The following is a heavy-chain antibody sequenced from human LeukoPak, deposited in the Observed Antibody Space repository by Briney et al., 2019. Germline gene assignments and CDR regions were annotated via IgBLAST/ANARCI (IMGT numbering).Heavy chain of an antibody. Sequence: GGSLRLSCAASGFTFSTYAVNWVRQAPGKGLEWVSAISGSGGSTYYADSVKGRFTISRDNSKNTLYLQMNSLRAEDTAVYYCAKRSQVDYYDSSGYGDWGQGTLVTVSS. J-gene: IGHJ4*02. D-gene: IGHD3-22*01. CDR1: GFTFSTYA. V-gene: IGHV3-23*01. CDR2: ISGSGGST. CDR3: AKRSQVDYYDSSGYGD.